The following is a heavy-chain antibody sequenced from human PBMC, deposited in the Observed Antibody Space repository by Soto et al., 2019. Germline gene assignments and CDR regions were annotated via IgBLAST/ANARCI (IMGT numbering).Heavy chain of an antibody. D-gene: IGHD3-16*01. Sequence: QVQLVQSGAEVKKPGASVKISCKASGYNFTSYAMHWVRQAPGQRLEWLRWINGDNGKNRYSQKLQGRVTITRDTSASTAYMDLSTLRSEDSAVYFCARDPHYYDTTGYWLDYWGQGTLITVSS. CDR3: ARDPHYYDTTGYWLDY. V-gene: IGHV1-3*01. CDR1: GYNFTSYA. CDR2: INGDNGKN. J-gene: IGHJ4*02.